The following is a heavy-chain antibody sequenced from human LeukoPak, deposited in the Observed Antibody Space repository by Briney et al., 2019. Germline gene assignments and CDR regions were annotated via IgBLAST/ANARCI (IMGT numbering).Heavy chain of an antibody. Sequence: QPGGSLRLSCAASGFTFSSYAMSWVRQAPGKGLEWVSAISGSGGSTYYADSVKGRFTISRDNSKNTLYLQMNSLRAEDTAVYYCARDLNPIDSSGWYNYYGMDVWGQGTTVTVSS. CDR3: ARDLNPIDSSGWYNYYGMDV. CDR1: GFTFSSYA. J-gene: IGHJ6*02. V-gene: IGHV3-23*01. CDR2: ISGSGGST. D-gene: IGHD6-19*01.